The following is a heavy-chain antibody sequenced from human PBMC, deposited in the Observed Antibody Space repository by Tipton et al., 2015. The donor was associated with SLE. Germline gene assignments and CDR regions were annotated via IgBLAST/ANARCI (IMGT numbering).Heavy chain of an antibody. CDR3: AKRTGNSYGPFDY. CDR1: RFTFTKYG. J-gene: IGHJ4*02. Sequence: GSLRLSCAASRFTFTKYGMHWVRQAPGKGLEWVTFIQYDGSAKYYADSVKGRFTISRDNSENTVYLQMSGLRAEDTAIYYCAKRTGNSYGPFDYWGQGVVVTVSS. V-gene: IGHV3-30*02. D-gene: IGHD3/OR15-3a*01. CDR2: IQYDGSAK.